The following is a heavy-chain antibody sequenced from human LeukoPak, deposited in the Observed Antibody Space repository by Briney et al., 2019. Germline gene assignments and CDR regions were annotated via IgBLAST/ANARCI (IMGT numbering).Heavy chain of an antibody. CDR2: IYSSGST. J-gene: IGHJ4*02. CDR3: ARGSTLIRGFDY. CDR1: SGSISSGSYY. Sequence: SETLSLTCTVSSGSISSGSYYWGWIRQPPGKGLEWIGNIYSSGSTYYNPSLKSRVTISVDTSKNQFSLKLSSVTAADTAVYYCARGSTLIRGFDYWGQGTLVTVSS. D-gene: IGHD3-10*01. V-gene: IGHV4-39*07.